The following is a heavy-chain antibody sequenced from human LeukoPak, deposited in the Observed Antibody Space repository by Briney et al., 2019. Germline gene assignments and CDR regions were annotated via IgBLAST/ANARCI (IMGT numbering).Heavy chain of an antibody. CDR2: IYYSGST. J-gene: IGHJ5*02. CDR1: GGSISSSSYY. CDR3: ARDYRWFDP. V-gene: IGHV4-39*07. D-gene: IGHD4-11*01. Sequence: TSETLSLTCTVSGGSISSSSYYWGWIRQPPGKGLEWIGSIYYSGSTYYNPSLKSRVTISVDTSKNQFSLKLSSVTAADTAVYYCARDYRWFDPWGQGTLVTVSS.